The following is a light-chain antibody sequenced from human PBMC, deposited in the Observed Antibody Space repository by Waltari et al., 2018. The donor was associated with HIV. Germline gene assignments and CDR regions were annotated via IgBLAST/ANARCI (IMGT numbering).Light chain of an antibody. Sequence: SYELTQPPSVSVSPGQTATITCSGDDLVKKYVSWYVHKSGPSPAMVIYQSVNRPSGMPERCAGSKSGNTATLTLSGTQVIDEADYYCQTWDGPNVVFGGGSRLTVL. J-gene: IGLJ2*01. CDR3: QTWDGPNVV. CDR1: DLVKKY. CDR2: QSV. V-gene: IGLV3-1*01.